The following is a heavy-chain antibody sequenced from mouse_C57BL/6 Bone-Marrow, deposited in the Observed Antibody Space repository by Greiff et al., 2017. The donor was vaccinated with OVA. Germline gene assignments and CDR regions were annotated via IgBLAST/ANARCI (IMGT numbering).Heavy chain of an antibody. CDR1: GFTFSSYA. CDR2: ISDGGSYT. J-gene: IGHJ3*01. Sequence: EVQLVESGGGLVKPGGSLKLSCAASGFTFSSYAMSWVRQTPEKRLEWVATISDGGSYTYYPDNVKGRFTISRDNAKNNLYLQMSHLKSEDTAMYYCARGWFAYWGQGTLVTVSA. V-gene: IGHV5-4*01. CDR3: ARGWFAY.